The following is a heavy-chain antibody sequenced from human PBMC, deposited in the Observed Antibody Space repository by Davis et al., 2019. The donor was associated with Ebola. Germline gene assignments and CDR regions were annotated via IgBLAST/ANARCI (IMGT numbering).Heavy chain of an antibody. Sequence: SVKVSCKASGGTFLSWAVAWVRRAPGHGLEFMGGIIPILHRLSPAPKFQDRVTITADRSTGTVFLELRNLRSDDTAIYYCATGLAGWQLGFQHWGQGTQVTVAS. D-gene: IGHD4-23*01. J-gene: IGHJ1*01. CDR1: GGTFLSWA. CDR2: IIPILHRL. V-gene: IGHV1-69*10. CDR3: ATGLAGWQLGFQH.